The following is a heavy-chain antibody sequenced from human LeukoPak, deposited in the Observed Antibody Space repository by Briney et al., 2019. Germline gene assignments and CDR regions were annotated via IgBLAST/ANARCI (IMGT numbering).Heavy chain of an antibody. CDR3: AREGEGSSSQDY. CDR2: ISSSSSYI. Sequence: GGSLRLSCAASGFTFSSYSMNWVRQAPGKGLEWVSSISSSSSYIYYADSVKGRLTISRDNGRNSLYLQMNSLRAEDTAVYYCAREGEGSSSQDYWGQGTLVTVSS. CDR1: GFTFSSYS. D-gene: IGHD6-13*01. J-gene: IGHJ4*02. V-gene: IGHV3-21*01.